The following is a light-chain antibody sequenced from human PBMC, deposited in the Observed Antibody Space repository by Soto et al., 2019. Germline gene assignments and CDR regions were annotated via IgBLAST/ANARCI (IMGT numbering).Light chain of an antibody. CDR1: SSDVGGYNY. V-gene: IGLV2-14*01. Sequence: QSGLTQPASVSGYPGQSIHISCTGTSSDVGGYNYVSWYQQHPGKAPKLVISEVSNRPSEISNRFSGSKSGNTASLTISGLQVEDEADYYCSSYTNTIPVVFGGGTQLTVL. CDR2: EVS. J-gene: IGLJ2*01. CDR3: SSYTNTIPVV.